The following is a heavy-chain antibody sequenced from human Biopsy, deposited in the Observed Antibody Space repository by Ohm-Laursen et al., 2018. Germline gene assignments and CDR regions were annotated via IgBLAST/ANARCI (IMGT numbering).Heavy chain of an antibody. Sequence: TLSLTCTVSGESMGTYYWTWIRQPPGKGLEWIASIYYSGTTNKSPSLKSRVTISVDTSKRQFYLELSSVTAADTAIYYCARVRGGFLEWFDYWGQGTLITVSS. CDR2: IYYSGTT. J-gene: IGHJ5*01. D-gene: IGHD3-3*01. CDR3: ARVRGGFLEWFDY. V-gene: IGHV4-59*01. CDR1: GESMGTYY.